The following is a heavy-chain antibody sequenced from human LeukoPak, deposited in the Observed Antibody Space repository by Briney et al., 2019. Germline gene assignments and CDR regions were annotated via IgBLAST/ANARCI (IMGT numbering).Heavy chain of an antibody. CDR1: GFTFSSYS. CDR3: ARDMSGYSYGYVTGAFDI. CDR2: ISSSSSCI. Sequence: GGSLGLSCAASGFTFSSYSMNWVRQAPGKGLEWVSSISSSSSCIYYADSVKGRFTISRDNAKNSLYLQMNSLRAEDTAVYYCARDMSGYSYGYVTGAFDIWGQGTMVTVSS. D-gene: IGHD5-18*01. V-gene: IGHV3-21*01. J-gene: IGHJ3*02.